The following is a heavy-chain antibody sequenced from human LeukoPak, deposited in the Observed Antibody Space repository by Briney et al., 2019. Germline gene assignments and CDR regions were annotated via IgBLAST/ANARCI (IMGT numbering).Heavy chain of an antibody. CDR3: AKSMTTVVSPFDY. CDR1: GFTFSISG. CDR2: ISYDGSNE. D-gene: IGHD4-23*01. J-gene: IGHJ4*02. Sequence: GGSLRLSCAASGFTFSISGMHWVRQAPGKGLEWLAVISYDGSNEYYADSVKGRFTISRDNSDNTLYLQMNSLGVEDTAIYYCAKSMTTVVSPFDYWGQGTPVTVSS. V-gene: IGHV3-30*18.